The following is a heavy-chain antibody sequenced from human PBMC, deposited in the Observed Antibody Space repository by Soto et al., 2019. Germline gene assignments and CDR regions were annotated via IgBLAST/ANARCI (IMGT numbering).Heavy chain of an antibody. J-gene: IGHJ3*02. CDR2: ISGSGGST. CDR3: AKIQGYCSGGSCYAFDI. Sequence: GGSLRLSCAASGFTFSSYAMSWVRQAPGKGLEWVSAISGSGGSTYYAESVKGRFNIYRDNSMNTLYLQMNSLRAEDTSLYYCAKIQGYCSGGSCYAFDIWGQGTMVTVSS. V-gene: IGHV3-23*01. D-gene: IGHD2-15*01. CDR1: GFTFSSYA.